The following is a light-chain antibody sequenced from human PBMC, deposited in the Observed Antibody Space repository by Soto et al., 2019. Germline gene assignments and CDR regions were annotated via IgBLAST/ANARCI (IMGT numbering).Light chain of an antibody. CDR3: QQYGSSPET. Sequence: EIVLTQSPGTLSLSPGERATLSCRASQSVSSSYLAWYQQKLGQAPRLLIYGASSRATGIPDRFSGSGSGTNFPLTISRLEPEDFAVYYCQQYGSSPETFGQGTK. CDR1: QSVSSSY. J-gene: IGKJ1*01. CDR2: GAS. V-gene: IGKV3-20*01.